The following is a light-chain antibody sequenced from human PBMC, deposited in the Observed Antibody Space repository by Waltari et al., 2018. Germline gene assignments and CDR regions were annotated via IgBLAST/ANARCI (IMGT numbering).Light chain of an antibody. Sequence: DIQMTQSPSTLSASVGHRVTITCRASQSISSWLAWYQQKPGKAPKLLIYKASSLESGVPSRFSGSGSGTEFTLTISSLQPDDFATYYCQQYNSYSFTFGPGTKVDIK. CDR2: KAS. V-gene: IGKV1-5*03. CDR3: QQYNSYSFT. J-gene: IGKJ3*01. CDR1: QSISSW.